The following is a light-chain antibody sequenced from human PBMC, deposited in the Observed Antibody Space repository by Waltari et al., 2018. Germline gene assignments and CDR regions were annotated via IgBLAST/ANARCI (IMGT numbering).Light chain of an antibody. V-gene: IGLV1-40*01. CDR2: ANS. CDR3: QSYDSSLSAHVV. CDR1: SSNIGAGYD. Sequence: QSVLTQPPSVSGAPGQRVTISCTGSSSNIGAGYDVHWYQQLPGTAPKLRIYANSNRPSGVPDRFSGSESGTSASLAITGLQAEDEADYYCQSYDSSLSAHVVFGGGTKLTVL. J-gene: IGLJ2*01.